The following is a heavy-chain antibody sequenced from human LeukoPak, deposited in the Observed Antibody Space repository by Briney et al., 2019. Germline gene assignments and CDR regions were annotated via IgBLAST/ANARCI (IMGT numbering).Heavy chain of an antibody. J-gene: IGHJ4*02. D-gene: IGHD3-22*01. CDR2: IYTSGST. Sequence: SETLSLTCTVSGGSISSYYWSWIRQPAGKGLEWTGRIYTSGSTNYNPSLKSRVTMSVDKSKNQFSLKLSSVTAADTAVYYCARDPTKSDDSSGYTDYWGQGTLVTVSS. CDR1: GGSISSYY. V-gene: IGHV4-4*07. CDR3: ARDPTKSDDSSGYTDY.